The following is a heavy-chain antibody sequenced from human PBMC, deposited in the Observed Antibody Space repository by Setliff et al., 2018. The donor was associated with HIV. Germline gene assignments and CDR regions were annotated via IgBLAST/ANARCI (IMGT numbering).Heavy chain of an antibody. V-gene: IGHV5-51*01. Sequence: PGESLKISCRGSGYTFTNYWIGWVRQMPGRGLEWRGIIYPGDSDTRYSPSFEGQVTMSADKSINTAYLQWNSLKASDTAMYYCARTSGARTTDYWGQGTLVTVSS. CDR1: GYTFTNYW. J-gene: IGHJ4*02. D-gene: IGHD1-1*01. CDR2: IYPGDSDT. CDR3: ARTSGARTTDY.